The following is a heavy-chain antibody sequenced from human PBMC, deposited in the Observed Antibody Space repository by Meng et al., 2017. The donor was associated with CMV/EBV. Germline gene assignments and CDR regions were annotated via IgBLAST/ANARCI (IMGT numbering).Heavy chain of an antibody. D-gene: IGHD2-2*01. Sequence: GESLKISCAASGFTFSDYYMSWIRQAPGKGLEWVSYISSSGSTIYYADSAKGRFTISRDNAKNSLYLQMNSLRAEDTAVYYCARDKGCSSTSCYALDYFGMDVWGQGTTVTVSS. J-gene: IGHJ6*02. V-gene: IGHV3-11*04. CDR3: ARDKGCSSTSCYALDYFGMDV. CDR1: GFTFSDYY. CDR2: ISSSGSTI.